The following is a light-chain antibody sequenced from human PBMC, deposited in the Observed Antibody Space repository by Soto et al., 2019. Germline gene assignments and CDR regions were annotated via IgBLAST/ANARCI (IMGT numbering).Light chain of an antibody. CDR1: SGHSSYT. Sequence: QLVLTQSPSASASLGASVKLICTLSSGHSSYTIAWHQQQPERGPRFLMNLNSDGSHNKGDGIPARFSGSSSGAERYLTISGLQSEDEADYYCQTWGTGIVVFGGGTKLTVL. V-gene: IGLV4-69*01. CDR2: LNSDGSH. CDR3: QTWGTGIVV. J-gene: IGLJ2*01.